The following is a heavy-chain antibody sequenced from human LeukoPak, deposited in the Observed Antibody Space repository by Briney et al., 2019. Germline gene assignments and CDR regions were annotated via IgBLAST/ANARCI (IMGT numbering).Heavy chain of an antibody. CDR3: ARSSYSSSSSV. CDR2: INSDGSEG. CDR1: GFTFSSYS. V-gene: IGHV3-7*03. D-gene: IGHD6-6*01. J-gene: IGHJ3*01. Sequence: GGSLRLSCAASGFTFSSYSMSWVRQAPGKELEWVASINSDGSEGYYADVVKGRFTISRDNAKNSLYLQINSLRAEDTAVYYCARSSYSSSSSVWGQGTMVTVSS.